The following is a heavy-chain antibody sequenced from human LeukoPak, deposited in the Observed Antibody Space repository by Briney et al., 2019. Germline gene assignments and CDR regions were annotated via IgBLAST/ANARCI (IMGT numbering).Heavy chain of an antibody. D-gene: IGHD2-2*01. V-gene: IGHV4-39*01. CDR2: IYYSGST. CDR1: GGSISSSSYY. J-gene: IGHJ5*02. Sequence: PSETLSLTCTVSGGSISSSSYYWGWIRQPPGKGLEWIGSIYYSGSTYYNPSLKSRVTISVDTSKNQFSLKLSSVTAADTAVYYCARRRIVPAARWFDPWGQGTLVTVSS. CDR3: ARRRIVPAARWFDP.